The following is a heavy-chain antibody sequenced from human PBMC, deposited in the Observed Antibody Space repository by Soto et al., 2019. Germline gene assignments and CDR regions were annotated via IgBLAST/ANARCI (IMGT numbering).Heavy chain of an antibody. CDR3: ARTYSSSWSPFEY. V-gene: IGHV4-34*01. J-gene: IGHJ4*02. Sequence: QVQLQQWGAGLLKPSETLSLTCAVYGGSFSGYYWSWIRQPPGKGLEWIGEINHSGSTNYNPSLKSRVTISVGTSKNQFSLKLSSVTAADTAVYYCARTYSSSWSPFEYWGQGTLVTVSS. CDR2: INHSGST. CDR1: GGSFSGYY. D-gene: IGHD6-13*01.